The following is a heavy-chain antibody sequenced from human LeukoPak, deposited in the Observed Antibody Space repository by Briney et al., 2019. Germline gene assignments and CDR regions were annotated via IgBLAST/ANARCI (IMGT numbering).Heavy chain of an antibody. CDR3: ARLQRDGYNYGEFDY. J-gene: IGHJ4*02. Sequence: GESLKISCKGSGYSFTSYWIGWVRQMPGKGLEWMGTIYPGDSDTRYSPSFQGQVTISADKSISTAYLQWSSLKASDTAMYYCARLQRDGYNYGEFDYWGQGTLVTVCS. CDR1: GYSFTSYW. V-gene: IGHV5-51*01. D-gene: IGHD5-24*01. CDR2: IYPGDSDT.